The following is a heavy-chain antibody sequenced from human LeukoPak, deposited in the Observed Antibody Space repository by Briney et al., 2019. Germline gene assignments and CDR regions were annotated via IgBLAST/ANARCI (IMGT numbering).Heavy chain of an antibody. Sequence: ASVKVSCKASGGTFSSYAISWVRQAPGQGLEWMGGIIPIFGTANYAQKFQGRVTITTDESTSTAYMELSSLRSEDTAVYYCARGPDHRDPGVASDWGQGTLVTVSS. V-gene: IGHV1-69*05. J-gene: IGHJ4*02. CDR3: ARGPDHRDPGVASD. D-gene: IGHD3-3*01. CDR1: GGTFSSYA. CDR2: IIPIFGTA.